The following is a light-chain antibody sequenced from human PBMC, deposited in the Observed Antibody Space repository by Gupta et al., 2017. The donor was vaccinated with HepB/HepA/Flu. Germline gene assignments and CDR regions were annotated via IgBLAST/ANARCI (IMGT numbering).Light chain of an antibody. V-gene: IGLV1-40*01. CDR3: QSYDSGLSGSGV. CDR2: GNS. J-gene: IGLJ3*02. Sequence: QSVLTQPPSVSGAPGQMVTISCTGSSSNIGADYDVHWYQQLPGTAPKLLIYGNSNRPSGVPDRFSGSKSGTSASLAITGLQAEDEADYYCQSYDSGLSGSGVFGGGTKLTVL. CDR1: SSNIGADYD.